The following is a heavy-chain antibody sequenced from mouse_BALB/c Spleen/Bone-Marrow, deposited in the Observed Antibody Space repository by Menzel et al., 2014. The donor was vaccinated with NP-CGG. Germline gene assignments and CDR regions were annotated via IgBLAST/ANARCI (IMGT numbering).Heavy chain of an antibody. CDR3: ARMITAY. CDR2: IDPANGNT. V-gene: IGHV14-3*02. CDR1: GFNIKDTY. Sequence: LVESGAELVKPGASVKLSCTASGFNIKDTYMHWVKQRPEQGLEWVGRIDPANGNTKYDPKFQGKATITADTSSNTAYLQLSSLTSEDTAVYYCARMITAYWGQGTLVTVSA. D-gene: IGHD2-4*01. J-gene: IGHJ3*01.